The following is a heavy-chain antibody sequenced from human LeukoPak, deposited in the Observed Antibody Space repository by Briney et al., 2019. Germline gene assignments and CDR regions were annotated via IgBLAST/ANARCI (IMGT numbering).Heavy chain of an antibody. V-gene: IGHV4-39*01. CDR3: ARRGSYGVFDY. J-gene: IGHJ4*02. CDR2: IYYSGST. CDR1: GGSISSSSYY. Sequence: SETLSLTCTVSGGSISSSSYYWGWIRQPPGKGLEWIGSIYYSGSTYYNPSLKSRVTISVDTSKNQFSLKLSSVTAADTAVYYCARRGSYGVFDYWGQGTLVTVSS. D-gene: IGHD1-26*01.